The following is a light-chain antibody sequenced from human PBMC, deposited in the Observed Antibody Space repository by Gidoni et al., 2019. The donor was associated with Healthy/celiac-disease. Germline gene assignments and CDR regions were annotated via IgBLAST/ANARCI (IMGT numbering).Light chain of an antibody. CDR2: ASS. CDR3: QQSYSNPPT. J-gene: IGKJ2*01. V-gene: IGKV1-39*01. Sequence: DIQMTQSPSSLSASVGDRVTITCRASQSISSYLNWYQQKPGKAPKLLIYASSSLQSGVPSRFSGSGSGTDFTLTISSLQPEDFATYYWQQSYSNPPTFGQGTKLEIK. CDR1: QSISSY.